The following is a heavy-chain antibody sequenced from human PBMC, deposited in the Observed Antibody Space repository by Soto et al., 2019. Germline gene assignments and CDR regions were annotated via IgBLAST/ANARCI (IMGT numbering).Heavy chain of an antibody. CDR1: GGSFSGYY. J-gene: IGHJ6*02. CDR3: ARAAYYDFWSGYYTPSDYYYYGMDV. CDR2: INHSGST. D-gene: IGHD3-3*01. Sequence: PSETLSLTCAVYGGSFSGYYWSWIRQPPGKGLEWIGEINHSGSTNYNPSLKSRVTISVDTSKNQFSLKLSSVTAADTAVYYCARAAYYDFWSGYYTPSDYYYYGMDVWGQGTKVTVSS. V-gene: IGHV4-34*01.